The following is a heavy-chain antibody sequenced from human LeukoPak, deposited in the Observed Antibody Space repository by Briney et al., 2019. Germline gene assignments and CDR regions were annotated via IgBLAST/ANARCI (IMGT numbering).Heavy chain of an antibody. Sequence: SETLSLTRAVYGGSFSGYYWSWIRQPPGKGLEWXXXXXXSGSTNYNPSLXSRXTISVDTSKNQFSLKLSSVTAADTAVYYCARGRATALWGYYYYGMDVWGQGTTVTVSS. V-gene: IGHV4-34*01. CDR1: GGSFSGYY. D-gene: IGHD3-16*01. J-gene: IGHJ6*02. CDR3: ARGRATALWGYYYYGMDV. CDR2: XXXSGST.